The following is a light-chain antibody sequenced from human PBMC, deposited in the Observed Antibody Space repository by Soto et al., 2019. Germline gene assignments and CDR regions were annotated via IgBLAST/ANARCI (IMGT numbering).Light chain of an antibody. J-gene: IGLJ1*01. Sequence: QSALTQPRSVSGSPGQSVTISFTGTSSDVGGYNYVSWYQQHPGKAPKLVIYDVSERPSGVPDRFSGSKSGNTASLTISGLQAEDEADYYCLSYAGSSTRVFGTGTKLTVL. CDR3: LSYAGSSTRV. CDR2: DVS. V-gene: IGLV2-11*01. CDR1: SSDVGGYNY.